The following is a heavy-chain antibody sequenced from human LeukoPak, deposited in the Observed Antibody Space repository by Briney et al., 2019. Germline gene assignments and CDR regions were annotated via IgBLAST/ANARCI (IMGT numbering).Heavy chain of an antibody. CDR1: GYTFTGYY. D-gene: IGHD3-10*01. Sequence: ASVKVSCKASGYTFTGYYMHWVRQAPGQGLEWMGWINPNSGGTNYAQKFQGRVTMTRDTSISTAYMELSRLRSDDTAVYYCARDHYYGSGSYYKFVDNWFDPWGQGTLVTVSS. CDR3: ARDHYYGSGSYYKFVDNWFDP. J-gene: IGHJ5*02. CDR2: INPNSGGT. V-gene: IGHV1-2*02.